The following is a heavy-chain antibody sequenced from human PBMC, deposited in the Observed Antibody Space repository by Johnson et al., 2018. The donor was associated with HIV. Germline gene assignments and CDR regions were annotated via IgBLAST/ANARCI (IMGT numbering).Heavy chain of an antibody. D-gene: IGHD6-6*01. CDR1: GFTFDDYG. Sequence: VQLVESGGGVVRPGGSLRLSCAAAGFTFDDYGMSWVRQAPGKGLEWVANIKQDGSEKYYVDSVKGRFTISRDNAKNSLYLQMNSLRAGDTAVYYCAREGLKQLERGDGDAFDIWGQGTMVTVSS. V-gene: IGHV3-7*01. CDR2: IKQDGSEK. CDR3: AREGLKQLERGDGDAFDI. J-gene: IGHJ3*02.